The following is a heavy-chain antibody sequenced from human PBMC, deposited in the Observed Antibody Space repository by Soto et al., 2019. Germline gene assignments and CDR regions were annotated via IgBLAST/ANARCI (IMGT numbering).Heavy chain of an antibody. J-gene: IGHJ5*02. Sequence: SETLSLTCTVSGGSISSGCYYWSWIRQHPGKGLEWIGYIYYSGSTYYNPSLKSRVTISVDTSKNQFSLKLSSVTAADTAVYYCAREVGITGTKAGFDPWGQGTLVTVSS. CDR1: GGSISSGCYY. CDR2: IYYSGST. D-gene: IGHD1-7*01. CDR3: AREVGITGTKAGFDP. V-gene: IGHV4-31*03.